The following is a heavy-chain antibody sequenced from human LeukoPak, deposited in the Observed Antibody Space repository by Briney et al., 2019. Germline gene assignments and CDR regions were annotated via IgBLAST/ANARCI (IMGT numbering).Heavy chain of an antibody. J-gene: IGHJ6*04. Sequence: GGSLRLSCAASGFTFSSYSMNWVRQAPGKGLEWVSFISSSSSYIYYADSVKGRFTISRDNARNSLYLQMNSLRAEDTAVYYCAELGITMIGGVWGKGTTVTISS. V-gene: IGHV3-21*01. D-gene: IGHD3-10*02. CDR1: GFTFSSYS. CDR3: AELGITMIGGV. CDR2: ISSSSSYI.